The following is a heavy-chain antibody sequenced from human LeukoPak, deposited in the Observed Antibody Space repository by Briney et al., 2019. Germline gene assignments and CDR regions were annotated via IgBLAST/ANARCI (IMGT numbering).Heavy chain of an antibody. Sequence: PGGSLRLSCAASGFTFSSYAMHWVRQAPGKGLEWVAFIRYDGSNKYYADSVKGRFTISRDNSRNTLSLQMNSLRAEDTAVYYCAKVNPKVREVSHYHYYYYMDVWGKGTTVTISS. CDR1: GFTFSSYA. V-gene: IGHV3-30*02. CDR2: IRYDGSNK. D-gene: IGHD3-10*01. J-gene: IGHJ6*03. CDR3: AKVNPKVREVSHYHYYYYMDV.